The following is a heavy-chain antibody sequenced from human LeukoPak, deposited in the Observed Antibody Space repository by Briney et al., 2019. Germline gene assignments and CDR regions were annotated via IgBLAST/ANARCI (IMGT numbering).Heavy chain of an antibody. CDR2: INWNSGSI. D-gene: IGHD3-22*01. CDR3: AKGTGGYYGPFDY. CDR1: GFTFDGFA. Sequence: PGGSLRLSCAASGFTFDGFALFWVRQAPGKGLEYVSGINWNSGSIDYADSVKGRFTTSRDNAKSSLYLQINSLRVEDTAVYYCAKGTGGYYGPFDYWGQGTLVTVSS. V-gene: IGHV3-9*01. J-gene: IGHJ4*02.